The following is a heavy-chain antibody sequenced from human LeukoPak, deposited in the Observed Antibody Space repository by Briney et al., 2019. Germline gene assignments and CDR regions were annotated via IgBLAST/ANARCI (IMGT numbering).Heavy chain of an antibody. D-gene: IGHD2-2*01. Sequence: SETLSLTCAVYGGSFSGYYWSWIRQPPGKGLEWIGYIYYSGSTNYNPSLKSRVAISVDTSKNQFSLTLISMTAADTAVYYCARQEGTTWTGIWVDPWGQGTLVTVSP. CDR3: ARQEGTTWTGIWVDP. V-gene: IGHV4-34*11. CDR1: GGSFSGYY. J-gene: IGHJ5*02. CDR2: IYYSGST.